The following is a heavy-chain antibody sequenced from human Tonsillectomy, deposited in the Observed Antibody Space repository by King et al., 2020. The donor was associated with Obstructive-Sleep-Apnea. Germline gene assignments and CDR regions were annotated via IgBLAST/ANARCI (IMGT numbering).Heavy chain of an antibody. V-gene: IGHV4-59*01. CDR1: GDSFSAYY. D-gene: IGHD3-10*01. CDR3: ARGPLLTMIRGVQITFLDS. Sequence: VQLQESGPGLVKPSETLSLTCTVSGDSFSAYYWNWIRQFPGRGLEWIGHVDYSGSTNYNPSLNGRVTISLDRSRDQFSLTVTSMTAADTAIYYCARGPLLTMIRGVQITFLDSWGQGTLVTVSS. J-gene: IGHJ4*02. CDR2: VDYSGST.